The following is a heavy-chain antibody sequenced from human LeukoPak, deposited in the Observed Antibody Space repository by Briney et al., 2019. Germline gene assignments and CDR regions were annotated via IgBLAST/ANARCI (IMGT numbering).Heavy chain of an antibody. CDR2: INHSGST. D-gene: IGHD5-24*01. CDR3: ARGHFGMAATKHDAFDI. CDR1: GGSFSGYY. J-gene: IGHJ3*02. V-gene: IGHV4-34*01. Sequence: PSETLSLTCAVYGGSFSGYYWSWIRQPPVKGLEWIGEINHSGSTNYNPSLKSRVTISVDTSKNQFSLKLSSVTAADTAVYYCARGHFGMAATKHDAFDIWGQGTMVTVSS.